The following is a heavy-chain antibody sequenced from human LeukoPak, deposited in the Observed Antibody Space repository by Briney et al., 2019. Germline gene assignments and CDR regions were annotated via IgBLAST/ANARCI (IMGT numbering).Heavy chain of an antibody. Sequence: PGGSLRLSCAASGFTFSSYAMSWVRQAPGKGLEWVSAISGSGGSTYYADSAKGRFTISRDNSKNTLYLQMNSLRAEDTAVYYCAKGDSSGWYCYFDYWGQGTLVTVSS. CDR3: AKGDSSGWYCYFDY. D-gene: IGHD6-19*01. CDR1: GFTFSSYA. V-gene: IGHV3-23*01. CDR2: ISGSGGST. J-gene: IGHJ4*02.